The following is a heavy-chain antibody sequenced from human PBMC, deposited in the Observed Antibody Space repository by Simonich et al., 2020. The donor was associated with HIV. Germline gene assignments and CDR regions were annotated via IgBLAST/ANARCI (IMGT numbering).Heavy chain of an antibody. CDR1: GGSFSGYY. CDR2: INHSGIT. D-gene: IGHD6-13*01. J-gene: IGHJ1*01. CDR3: ARLTAGGLGEYFQH. V-gene: IGHV4-34*01. Sequence: QVQLQQWGAGLLKPSETLSLTCAVYGGSFSGYYWSWIRQPPGKGLEWIGEINHSGITNYNPSLKSRVTISVDTSKNRFSLKLSSVTAADTAVYSCARLTAGGLGEYFQHWGQGTLVTVSS.